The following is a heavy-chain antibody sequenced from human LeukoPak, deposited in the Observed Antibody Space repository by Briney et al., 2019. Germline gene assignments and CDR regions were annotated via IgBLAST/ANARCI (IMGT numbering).Heavy chain of an antibody. CDR2: ISSSGGST. J-gene: IGHJ4*02. CDR3: ARAPAQQLDY. V-gene: IGHV3-21*01. CDR1: GFTFSGYG. Sequence: PGGTLRLSCTASGFTFSGYGMSWVRQAPGKGLEWVSSISSSGGSTYYADSVKGRFTISRDNAKNSLYLQMNSLRAEDTAVYYCARAPAQQLDYWGQGTLVTVSS. D-gene: IGHD1-14*01.